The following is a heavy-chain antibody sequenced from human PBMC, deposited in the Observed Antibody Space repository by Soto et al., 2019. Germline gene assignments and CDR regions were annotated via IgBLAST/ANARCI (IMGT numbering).Heavy chain of an antibody. CDR2: INPNSGAT. V-gene: IGHV1-2*02. CDR1: GYTFIGYY. Sequence: SGEVSCKDTGYTFIGYYMQWVRQAPVQGLEWLGWINPNSGATIYAQKFQGRVTMTRDTSINTAYMELSRLRSDDTAVYYCARDSSYDILTGYSRNAFDIWGQGTMVTV. D-gene: IGHD3-9*01. J-gene: IGHJ3*02. CDR3: ARDSSYDILTGYSRNAFDI.